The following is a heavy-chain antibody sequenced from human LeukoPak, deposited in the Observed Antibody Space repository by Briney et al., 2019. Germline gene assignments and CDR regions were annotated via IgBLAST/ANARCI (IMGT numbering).Heavy chain of an antibody. Sequence: SGTLSLTCAVSGGSISSSNWWSWVRQPPGKGLEWIGSIYYSGSTYYNPSLKSRVTISVDTSKNQFSLKLSSVTAADTAVYYCASLPLRIQLWLRVYWGQGTLVTVSS. J-gene: IGHJ4*02. CDR2: IYYSGST. CDR3: ASLPLRIQLWLRVY. D-gene: IGHD5-18*01. V-gene: IGHV4-4*02. CDR1: GGSISSSNW.